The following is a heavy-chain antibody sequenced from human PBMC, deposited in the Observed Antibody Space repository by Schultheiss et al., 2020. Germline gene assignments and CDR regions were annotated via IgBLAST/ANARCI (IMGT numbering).Heavy chain of an antibody. D-gene: IGHD1-26*01. V-gene: IGHV4-34*01. Sequence: SETLSLTCAVYGGSFSGYYWSWIRQPPGKGLEWIGEINHSGSTNYSPSFQGHVTISADKSISTAYLQWSSLKASDTAMYYCAAARRLGELLLGDPWGQGTLVNGYS. CDR2: INHSGST. J-gene: IGHJ5*02. CDR1: GGSFSGYY. CDR3: AAARRLGELLLGDP.